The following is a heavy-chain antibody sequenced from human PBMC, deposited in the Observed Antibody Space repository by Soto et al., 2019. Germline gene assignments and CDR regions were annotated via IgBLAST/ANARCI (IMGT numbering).Heavy chain of an antibody. Sequence: WASVKVSCKASGYTFTGYYMHWVRQAPGQGLEWMGWINPNSGGTNYAQKFQGWVTMTRDTSISTAYMELSRLRSDDTAVYYCARDRPLMVYAIHDYYGMDVWGQGTTVTVSS. J-gene: IGHJ6*02. D-gene: IGHD2-8*01. V-gene: IGHV1-2*04. CDR2: INPNSGGT. CDR1: GYTFTGYY. CDR3: ARDRPLMVYAIHDYYGMDV.